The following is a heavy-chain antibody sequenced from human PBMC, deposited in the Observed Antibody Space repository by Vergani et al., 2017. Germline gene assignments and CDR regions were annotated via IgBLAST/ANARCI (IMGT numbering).Heavy chain of an antibody. CDR2: IWYDGSNK. CDR1: GFTFSSYG. J-gene: IGHJ4*02. CDR3: AKDNVPCYYDSIGYYGY. V-gene: IGHV3-33*06. Sequence: QVQLVESGGGVVQPGRSLRLSCAASGFTFSSYGMHWVRQAPGKGLEWVAVIWYDGSNKYYADSVKGRFTISRDNSKNTMFLQINNLRAEDTAVYYCAKDNVPCYYDSIGYYGYWGQGTLVAVSS. D-gene: IGHD3-22*01.